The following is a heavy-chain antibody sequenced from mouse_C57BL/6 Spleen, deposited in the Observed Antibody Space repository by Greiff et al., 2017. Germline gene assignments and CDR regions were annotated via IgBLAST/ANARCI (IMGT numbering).Heavy chain of an antibody. CDR1: GYTFTSYT. V-gene: IGHV1-4*01. CDR2: INPSSGYT. D-gene: IGHD2-2*01. Sequence: VQLKESGAELARPGASVKMSCKASGYTFTSYTMHWVKQRPGQGLEWIGYINPSSGYTKYNQKFKDKATLTADKSSSTAYMQLSSLTSEDSAVYYCASSTMVTSFDYWGQGTTLTVSS. CDR3: ASSTMVTSFDY. J-gene: IGHJ2*01.